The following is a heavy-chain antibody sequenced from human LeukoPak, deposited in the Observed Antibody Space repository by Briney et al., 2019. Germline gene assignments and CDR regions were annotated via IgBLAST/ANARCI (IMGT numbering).Heavy chain of an antibody. CDR1: EYTFISYA. CDR2: INAGNGNT. J-gene: IGHJ5*02. D-gene: IGHD3-3*01. Sequence: ASVKVSCKASEYTFISYAIHWVRQAPGQRLEWMGLINAGNGNTKYSEKFQGRVTITRDTSANTAYMEVSSLRSEDTAVYYCARVLLEFGGWFDPWGQGPLVTVSS. V-gene: IGHV1-3*01. CDR3: ARVLLEFGGWFDP.